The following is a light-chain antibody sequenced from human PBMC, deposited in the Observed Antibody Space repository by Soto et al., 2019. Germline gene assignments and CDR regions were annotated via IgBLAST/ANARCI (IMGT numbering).Light chain of an antibody. J-gene: IGKJ1*01. CDR1: QSLLHSDGYIY. V-gene: IGKV2-28*01. Sequence: DIVRTQSPLSLPVTPGEPASISCRSSQSLLHSDGYIYLDWYLQRPGQSPQLLICLGSNRASGVPDRFSGSGSGTHFTLTISRVEAEDFGVYYCMQALQTPWTFGQGTRVEVK. CDR3: MQALQTPWT. CDR2: LGS.